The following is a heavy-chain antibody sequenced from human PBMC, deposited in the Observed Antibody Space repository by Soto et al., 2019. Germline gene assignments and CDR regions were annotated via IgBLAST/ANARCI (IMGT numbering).Heavy chain of an antibody. CDR3: ARDWVRSGGYSGY. J-gene: IGHJ4*02. CDR1: GCTFNTYG. CDR2: ISGYNGYT. Sequence: ASVKVSCKASGCTFNTYGVSWVRQAPGQGLEWMGWISGYNGYTSYAQKFQGRVTLTADTSTSTAYMELRSLRSNDTAVYYCARDWVRSGGYSGYWGQGTLVTVSS. V-gene: IGHV1-18*01. D-gene: IGHD1-26*01.